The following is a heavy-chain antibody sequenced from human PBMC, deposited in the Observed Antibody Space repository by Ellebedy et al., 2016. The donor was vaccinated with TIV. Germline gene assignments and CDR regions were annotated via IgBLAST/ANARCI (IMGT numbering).Heavy chain of an antibody. CDR2: ISTSSNYI. J-gene: IGHJ6*02. Sequence: PGGSLRLSCAASGFTFSWFSMNWVRQAPGKGLEWVSSISTSSNYIFYADSVKGRFTTSRDNAKNSLYLQMNGLRAEDTAVYYCARDYSGSYYYGMDVWGQGTTITVSS. CDR1: GFTFSWFS. CDR3: ARDYSGSYYYGMDV. D-gene: IGHD1-26*01. V-gene: IGHV3-21*01.